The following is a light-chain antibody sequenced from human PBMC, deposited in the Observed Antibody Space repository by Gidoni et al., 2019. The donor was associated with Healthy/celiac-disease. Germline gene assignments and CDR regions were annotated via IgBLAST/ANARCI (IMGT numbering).Light chain of an antibody. CDR2: DAS. V-gene: IGKV3-11*01. CDR1: QSVSSY. J-gene: IGKJ3*01. CDR3: QQRSNWPRT. Sequence: ELVLPRSPAPLSLPPGEKATLSCRASQSVSSYLAWYQQKPGQAPRLLIYDASNRATGIPARFSGSGSGTDFTLTISSLEPEDFAVYYCQQRSNWPRTFGPGTKVDIK.